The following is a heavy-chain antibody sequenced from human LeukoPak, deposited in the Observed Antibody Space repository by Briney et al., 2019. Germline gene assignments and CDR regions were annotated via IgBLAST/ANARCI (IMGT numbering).Heavy chain of an antibody. Sequence: QAGGSLRLSCAASGFTFSSYWMSWVRQAPGKGLEWVANIKDDGSEKFYVDSLRGRFIISRDNARNSLSLQMNYLTDEDTAVYYCARPILYTTGFDYWGQGTLLTVSS. CDR2: IKDDGSEK. J-gene: IGHJ4*02. CDR3: ARPILYTTGFDY. CDR1: GFTFSSYW. V-gene: IGHV3-7*01. D-gene: IGHD2-2*02.